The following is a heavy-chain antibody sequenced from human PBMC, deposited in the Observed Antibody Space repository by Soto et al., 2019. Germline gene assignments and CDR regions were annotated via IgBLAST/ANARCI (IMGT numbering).Heavy chain of an antibody. V-gene: IGHV4-59*01. J-gene: IGHJ6*02. CDR1: GGSISSYY. CDR2: IYYSGST. D-gene: IGHD2-2*01. Sequence: SETLSLTCTVSGGSISSYYWSWIRQPPGKGLEWIGYIYYSGSTNYNPSLKSRVTISVDTSKNQFSLKLSSVTAADTAVYYCARDSGPQDIVVVPAAKDRGDYYYYYGMDVWGQGTTVTVSS. CDR3: ARDSGPQDIVVVPAAKDRGDYYYYYGMDV.